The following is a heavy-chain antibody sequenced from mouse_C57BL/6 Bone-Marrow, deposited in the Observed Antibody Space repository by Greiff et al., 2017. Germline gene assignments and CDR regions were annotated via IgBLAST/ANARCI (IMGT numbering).Heavy chain of an antibody. J-gene: IGHJ4*01. CDR2: IWSDGST. Sequence: VKLEESGPGLVAPSQSLSITCTVSGFSLNSYGVHWVRQPPGKGLEWLVVIWSDGSTTYTSALKSRLSISKDNPKNQVFLKMNSLQTDDTAMYYCARQAGNSYPRYYAMDYWGQGTSVTVSS. D-gene: IGHD1-1*01. CDR3: ARQAGNSYPRYYAMDY. CDR1: GFSLNSYG. V-gene: IGHV2-6-1*01.